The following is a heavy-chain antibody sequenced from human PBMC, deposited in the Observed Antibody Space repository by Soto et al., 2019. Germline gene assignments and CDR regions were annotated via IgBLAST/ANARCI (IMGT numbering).Heavy chain of an antibody. CDR2: INAGNGNT. V-gene: IGHV1-3*01. D-gene: IGHD5-12*01. J-gene: IGHJ4*02. Sequence: QVPLVQSGAEVKKPGASVKVSCKASGYTFTSYAMHWVRQAPGQRLEWMGWINAGNGNTKYSQKFQGRVTITRDTSASTAYMELSSLRSEDTAVYYCARGSGYDWVFDYWGQGTLVTVSS. CDR1: GYTFTSYA. CDR3: ARGSGYDWVFDY.